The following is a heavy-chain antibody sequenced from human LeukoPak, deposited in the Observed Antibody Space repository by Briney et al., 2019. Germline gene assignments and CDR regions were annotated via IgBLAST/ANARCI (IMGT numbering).Heavy chain of an antibody. D-gene: IGHD6-19*01. CDR3: ARGADEQWLVPGRFDY. J-gene: IGHJ4*02. CDR2: INHSGST. Sequence: PSETLSLTCAVYGGSFSGYYWSWIRQPPGKGLEWIGEINHSGSTNYNPSLKSQVTISVDTSKNQFSLKLSSVTAADTAVYYCARGADEQWLVPGRFDYWGQGTLVTVSS. CDR1: GGSFSGYY. V-gene: IGHV4-34*01.